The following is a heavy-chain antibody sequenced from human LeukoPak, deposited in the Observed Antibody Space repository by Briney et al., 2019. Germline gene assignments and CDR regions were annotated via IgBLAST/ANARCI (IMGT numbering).Heavy chain of an antibody. Sequence: GGSLRLSCAASGFTVSSNYMSWVRQAPGKGLEWVSVIYSGGSTYYADSVKGRFTISRDNSKNTLYLQMNSLRAEDTAVYYCARGYCSSTSCYSDWFDPWGQRTLVIVSS. CDR1: GFTVSSNY. CDR2: IYSGGST. V-gene: IGHV3-66*01. D-gene: IGHD2-2*01. CDR3: ARGYCSSTSCYSDWFDP. J-gene: IGHJ5*02.